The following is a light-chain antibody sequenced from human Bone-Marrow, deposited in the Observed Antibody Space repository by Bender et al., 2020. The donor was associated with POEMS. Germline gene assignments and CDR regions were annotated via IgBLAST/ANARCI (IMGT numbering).Light chain of an antibody. CDR1: SSNIGAHA. J-gene: IGLJ2*01. V-gene: IGLV1-44*01. CDR2: SSH. CDR3: AAWDVSLNGLL. Sequence: QSVLTQPPSASGTPGQRVTISCSGGSSNIGAHAVNWYQHLPGTAPKLLIYSSHRRPSEVPDRFSGSRSGTSASLAISGLLSEDEADYYCAAWDVSLNGLLFGGRTKLTVL.